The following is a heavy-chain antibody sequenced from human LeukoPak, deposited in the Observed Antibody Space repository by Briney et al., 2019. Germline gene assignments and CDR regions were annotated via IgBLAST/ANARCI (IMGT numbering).Heavy chain of an antibody. CDR3: ARKRPNYFDY. V-gene: IGHV3-7*01. J-gene: IGHJ4*02. Sequence: GGSLRLSCAASGFTFISYGMHWVRQAPGKGPEWVANINLDGSQKYYVDSVKGRFTISRDNAENSLYLQMNSLRAEDTALYYCARKRPNYFDYWGQGTLVTVSS. CDR1: GFTFISYG. CDR2: INLDGSQK.